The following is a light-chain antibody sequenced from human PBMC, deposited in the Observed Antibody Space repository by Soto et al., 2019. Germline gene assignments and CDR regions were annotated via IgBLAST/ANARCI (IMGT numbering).Light chain of an antibody. CDR1: RSVGRN. Sequence: EIVLTQSPGTLSVSPGETATLSCRASRSVGRNLGWYQQRPGQAPRLLIYDTFNRATGIPARFSGSGSETDFTLTISSLEPEDFAIYHCQQRADWITFGQGTRLEIK. CDR3: QQRADWIT. J-gene: IGKJ5*01. V-gene: IGKV3-11*01. CDR2: DTF.